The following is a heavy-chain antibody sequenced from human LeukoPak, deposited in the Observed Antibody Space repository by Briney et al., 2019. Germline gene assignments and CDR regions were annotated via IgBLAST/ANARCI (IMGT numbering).Heavy chain of an antibody. CDR2: IHSTGSS. V-gene: IGHV4-4*07. D-gene: IGHD2-21*02. CDR3: AREHPTAIATDY. J-gene: IGHJ4*02. Sequence: SETLSLTCSVSGGSISGYYWSCFRQAAGKGLEWIGRIHSTGSSNYNPSLKSRLTMSIDTSRNQFSLKLSSMTAADTAIYYCAREHPTAIATDYWGQGTLVTVSS. CDR1: GGSISGYY.